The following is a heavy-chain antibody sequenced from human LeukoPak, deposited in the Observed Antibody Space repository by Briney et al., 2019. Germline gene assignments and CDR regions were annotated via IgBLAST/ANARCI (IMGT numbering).Heavy chain of an antibody. CDR1: GFTFSRNL. CDR2: IKQDGSDK. D-gene: IGHD4-17*01. Sequence: GGSLRLSCAASGFTFSRNLMSWLRQAPGRGLEWVANIKQDGSDKYYVDSVKGRFTISRDNAKTSLFLQMNSLRVEDTAVYYCAREVYGDNYFDYWGRGTLVTVAS. V-gene: IGHV3-7*05. CDR3: AREVYGDNYFDY. J-gene: IGHJ4*02.